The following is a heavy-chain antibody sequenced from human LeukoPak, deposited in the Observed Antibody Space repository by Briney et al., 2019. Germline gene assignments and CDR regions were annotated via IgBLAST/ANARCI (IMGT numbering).Heavy chain of an antibody. CDR1: GFTFSSYS. V-gene: IGHV3-21*01. D-gene: IGHD6-19*01. CDR2: ISSSSSYI. CDR3: ARALPTLIYSSGCQN. Sequence: GGSLRLSCAASGFTFSSYSMNWVRQAPGKGLEWVSSISSSSSYIYYADSVKGRFTISRDNAKNSLYLQTNSLRAEDTAVYYCARALPTLIYSSGCQNWGQGTLVTVSS. J-gene: IGHJ4*02.